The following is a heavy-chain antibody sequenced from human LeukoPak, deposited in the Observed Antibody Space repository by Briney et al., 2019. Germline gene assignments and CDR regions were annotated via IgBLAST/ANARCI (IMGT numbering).Heavy chain of an antibody. Sequence: GGSLRLSCAAPGFTFSSYAMSWVRQAPGKGLEWVSAISANGGSTYYADSVKGRFIISRDNSRSTLSLQMNSLRAEDTAVYYCAKVIRGSYSPTGAFDVWGQGTMVTVSS. CDR3: AKVIRGSYSPTGAFDV. V-gene: IGHV3-23*01. J-gene: IGHJ3*01. CDR1: GFTFSSYA. D-gene: IGHD1-26*01. CDR2: ISANGGST.